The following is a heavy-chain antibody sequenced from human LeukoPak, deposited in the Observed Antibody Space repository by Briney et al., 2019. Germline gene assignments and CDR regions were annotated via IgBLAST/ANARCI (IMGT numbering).Heavy chain of an antibody. Sequence: ASVKASCKASGYTFTSYDINRVRQATGQGLEWMGWMNPNSGNTGYAQKFQGRVTMTRNTSISTAYMELSSLRSEDTAVYYCARGLRGAGKNWFDPWGQGTLVTVS. CDR3: ARGLRGAGKNWFDP. D-gene: IGHD3-10*01. J-gene: IGHJ5*02. V-gene: IGHV1-8*01. CDR1: GYTFTSYD. CDR2: MNPNSGNT.